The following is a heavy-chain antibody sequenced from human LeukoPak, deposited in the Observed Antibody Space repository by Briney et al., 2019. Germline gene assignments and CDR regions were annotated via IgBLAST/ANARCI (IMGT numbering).Heavy chain of an antibody. CDR2: ISGSGGST. V-gene: IGHV3-23*01. CDR3: AKVDYVWGSLAGY. Sequence: PGRSLRLSCAASGFTFSSYAMSWVRQAPGKGLEWVSAISGSGGSTYYADSVKGRFTISRDNSKNTLYLQMNSLRAEDTAVYYCAKVDYVWGSLAGYWGQGTLVTVSS. J-gene: IGHJ4*02. D-gene: IGHD3-16*01. CDR1: GFTFSSYA.